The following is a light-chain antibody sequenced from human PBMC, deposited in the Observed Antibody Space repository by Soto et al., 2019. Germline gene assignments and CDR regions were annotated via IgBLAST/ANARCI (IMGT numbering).Light chain of an antibody. CDR3: QQYNDWTPVT. Sequence: EIVMTQSPATLSVSPGERANLSCRGSQSVSGNLAWYQRKPGQAPRLLIYGASTRATGIPARFSGSGSGTEFTLTISSLQSEDFAVSYCQQYNDWTPVTFGGGTKVEIK. V-gene: IGKV3-15*01. CDR1: QSVSGN. J-gene: IGKJ4*01. CDR2: GAS.